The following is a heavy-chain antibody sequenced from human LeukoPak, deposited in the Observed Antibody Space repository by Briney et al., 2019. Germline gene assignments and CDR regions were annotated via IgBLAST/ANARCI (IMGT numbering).Heavy chain of an antibody. CDR1: GFNFDDYG. CDR2: LNWNGGST. J-gene: IGHJ4*02. Sequence: GGSQRLSCAASGFNFDDYGMSWVRQAPRKGLEWVSGLNWNGGSTGYADSVKGRFTISRDNAKNSLYLQMNSLRAEDTALYYCARGSTIRRLLDYWGQGTLVTVSS. CDR3: ARGSTIRRLLDY. V-gene: IGHV3-20*04. D-gene: IGHD5/OR15-5a*01.